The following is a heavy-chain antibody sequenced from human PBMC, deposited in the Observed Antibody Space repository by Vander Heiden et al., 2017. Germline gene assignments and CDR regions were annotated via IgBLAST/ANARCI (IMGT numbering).Heavy chain of an antibody. V-gene: IGHV1-2*02. CDR3: GRGQKSFDP. Sequence: VKVSCKASGYTFTDFYMHWVRQAPGQGLEWMGYINPNSGGTTYAQKFRGRVTMTRDTSINTAYMELSRLRFDDTAVYYCGRGQKSFDPWGQGTLVTVSS. J-gene: IGHJ5*02. CDR1: GYTFTDFY. CDR2: INPNSGGT.